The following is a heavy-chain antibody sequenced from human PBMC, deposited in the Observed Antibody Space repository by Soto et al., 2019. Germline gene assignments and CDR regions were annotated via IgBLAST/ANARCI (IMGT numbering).Heavy chain of an antibody. V-gene: IGHV1-2*04. CDR3: ARDLLPGIAVAGTWID. Sequence: ASVKVSCKASGYTFTGYYMHWVRQAPGQGLEWMGWISPNSGGTNYAQKFQGWVTMTRDTSISTAYMELSRLRSDDTAVYYCARDLLPGIAVAGTWIDWGQGTLVTVSS. J-gene: IGHJ4*02. D-gene: IGHD6-19*01. CDR2: ISPNSGGT. CDR1: GYTFTGYY.